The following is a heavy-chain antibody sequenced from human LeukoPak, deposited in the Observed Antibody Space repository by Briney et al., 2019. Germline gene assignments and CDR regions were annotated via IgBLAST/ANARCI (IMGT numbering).Heavy chain of an antibody. Sequence: GGSLRLSCSASGFTFSSYAMHWVRQAPGKGLEDVSAISSNGGSTYYANSVKGRFTISRDNSKNTLYLQMGSLRAEDMAVYYCAREMGYCSSTSCPTDYWGQGTLVTVSS. CDR1: GFTFSSYA. V-gene: IGHV3-64*01. J-gene: IGHJ4*02. CDR2: ISSNGGST. D-gene: IGHD2-2*01. CDR3: AREMGYCSSTSCPTDY.